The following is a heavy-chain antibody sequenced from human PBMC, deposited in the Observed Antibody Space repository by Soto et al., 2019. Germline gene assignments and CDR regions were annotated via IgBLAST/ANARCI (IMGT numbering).Heavy chain of an antibody. V-gene: IGHV3-30*04. D-gene: IGHD4-17*01. Sequence: GGSLRLSCVASGFTFSIYSIHWVRQAPGKGLEWVAVVSYDGSNKYYADSVKGRFNISRDISKNTSSLQMDSLRTEDTAIYYCASAAFSYGDYPPDYWGQGTLVTVSS. CDR3: ASAAFSYGDYPPDY. J-gene: IGHJ4*02. CDR1: GFTFSIYS. CDR2: VSYDGSNK.